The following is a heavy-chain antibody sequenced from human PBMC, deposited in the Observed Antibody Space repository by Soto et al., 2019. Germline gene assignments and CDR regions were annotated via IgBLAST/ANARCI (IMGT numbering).Heavy chain of an antibody. Sequence: VPSGKFSCNTSGYTFSNYGITWVRQAPGQPLEWLGWISLYSDGTNYAQKFQGRVSMTTDTSTTTAYMELRSLRSDDTAVYYCARVVPGAEAWFGPWGQGTLVTVSS. V-gene: IGHV1-18*01. CDR3: ARVVPGAEAWFGP. CDR1: GYTFSNYG. CDR2: ISLYSDGT. J-gene: IGHJ5*02. D-gene: IGHD2-2*01.